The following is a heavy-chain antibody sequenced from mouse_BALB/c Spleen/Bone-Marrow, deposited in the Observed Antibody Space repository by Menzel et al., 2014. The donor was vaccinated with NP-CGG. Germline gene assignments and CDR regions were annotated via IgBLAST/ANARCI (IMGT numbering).Heavy chain of an antibody. D-gene: IGHD3-3*01. CDR2: ISYSGNT. CDR1: GDSITNAY. J-gene: IGHJ2*01. V-gene: IGHV3-8*02. CDR3: AGGTGYYFDY. Sequence: EVKVEESGPSLVKPSQTLSLTCSVTGDSITNAYWNWIRKFPGNKIDYMGYISYSGNTYYNPSLKSRISITRDTSKNQFYLQLNSVTTEDTATYFCAGGTGYYFDYWGQGTTLTVSS.